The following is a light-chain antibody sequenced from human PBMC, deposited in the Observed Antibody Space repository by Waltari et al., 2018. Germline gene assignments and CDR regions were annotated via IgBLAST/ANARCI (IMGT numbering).Light chain of an antibody. V-gene: IGKV3-20*01. CDR2: GTS. CDR3: QQYDGEVVT. Sequence: LSWEQQKLGEAPRLLIYGTSSRATGTPDRFSGSGSGTDFTLTISRLEPEDVAVYYCQQYDGEVVTFGGGTKVEI. J-gene: IGKJ4*01.